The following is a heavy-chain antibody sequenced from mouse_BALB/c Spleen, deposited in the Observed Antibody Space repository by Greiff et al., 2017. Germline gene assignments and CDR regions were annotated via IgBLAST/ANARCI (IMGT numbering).Heavy chain of an antibody. Sequence: QVQLQQSGAELVKPGASVKLSCKASGYAFSSYWMNWVKQRPGQGLEWIGQIYPGDGDTNYNGKFKGKATLTADKSSSTAYMQLSSLTSEDSAVYFCARRSLIHYAMDYWGQGTSVTVSS. CDR1: GYAFSSYW. D-gene: IGHD1-2*01. CDR3: ARRSLIHYAMDY. J-gene: IGHJ4*01. V-gene: IGHV1-80*01. CDR2: IYPGDGDT.